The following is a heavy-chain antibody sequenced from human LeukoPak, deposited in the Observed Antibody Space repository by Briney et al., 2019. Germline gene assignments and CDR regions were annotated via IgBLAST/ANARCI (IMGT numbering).Heavy chain of an antibody. D-gene: IGHD2-21*01. V-gene: IGHV4-59*02. J-gene: IGHJ5*02. CDR2: SFHGGGT. CDR3: ARMVVDITRWFDP. CDR1: GGSVTSHY. Sequence: SETLSLSCSVSGGSVTSHYWTWIRQPPGKGLEWIGYSFHGGGTHYNPPLEGRVTISGDRSKKQFSLSVNSVTAADTAVYYCARMVVDITRWFDPWRRGTLVTVSS.